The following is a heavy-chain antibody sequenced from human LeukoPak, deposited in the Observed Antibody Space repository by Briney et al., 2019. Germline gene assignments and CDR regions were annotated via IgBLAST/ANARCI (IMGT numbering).Heavy chain of an antibody. CDR1: GGSISSYY. CDR2: IYYSGST. D-gene: IGHD2-2*01. J-gene: IGHJ5*02. V-gene: IGHV4-59*01. Sequence: ETLSLTCTVSGGSISSYYWSWIRQPPGKGLEWIGYIYYSGSTNYNPSLKSRVTISVDTSKNQFSLKLSSVTAADTAVYYCARGGLDIVVAPAAHSPPNWFDPWGQGTLVTVSS. CDR3: ARGGLDIVVAPAAHSPPNWFDP.